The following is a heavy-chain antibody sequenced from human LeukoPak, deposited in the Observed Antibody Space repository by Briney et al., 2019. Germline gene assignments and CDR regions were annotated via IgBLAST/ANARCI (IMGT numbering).Heavy chain of an antibody. V-gene: IGHV5-51*01. D-gene: IGHD3-22*01. CDR3: ARHSSGYILGVGWFDP. CDR2: IYPGDSDT. Sequence: GESLKIPCKGSGYSFTSYWIGWVRQMPGKGLEWMGIIYPGDSDTRYSPSFQGQVTTSADKSISTAYLQWSSLKASDTAMYYCARHSSGYILGVGWFDPWGQGTLVTVSS. J-gene: IGHJ5*02. CDR1: GYSFTSYW.